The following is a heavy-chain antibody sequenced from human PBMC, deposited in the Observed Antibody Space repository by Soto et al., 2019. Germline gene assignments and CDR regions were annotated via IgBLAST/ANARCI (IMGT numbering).Heavy chain of an antibody. CDR1: GFTFSTYD. CDR2: ISYDGRNK. J-gene: IGHJ6*02. CDR3: ASFCSSTACYVSGMDV. V-gene: IGHV3-30*03. Sequence: VGSLRLSCEASGFTFSTYDMHWVRQAPGKGLEWVALISYDGRNKYYADSVKGRFTLSRDNSKNSLYLQMNTLRAEDTAVYYCASFCSSTACYVSGMDVWGHGTMVTV. D-gene: IGHD2-2*01.